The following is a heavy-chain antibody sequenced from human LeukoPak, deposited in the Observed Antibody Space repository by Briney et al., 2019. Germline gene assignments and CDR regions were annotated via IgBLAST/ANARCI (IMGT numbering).Heavy chain of an antibody. J-gene: IGHJ4*02. V-gene: IGHV4-39*07. Sequence: PSETLSLTCTVSGGSISSSGYFWGWIRQPPGKGLEWIGSIYYSGSTYFNPSLKSRVTISVDTSKNQFSLKLSSVTAADTAVYYCASRGGGGVINYWGQGTLVTVSS. CDR1: GGSISSSGYF. CDR2: IYYSGST. CDR3: ASRGGGGVINY. D-gene: IGHD3-10*01.